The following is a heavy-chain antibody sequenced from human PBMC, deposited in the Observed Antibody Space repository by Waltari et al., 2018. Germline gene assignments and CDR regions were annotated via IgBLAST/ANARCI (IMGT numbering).Heavy chain of an antibody. D-gene: IGHD5-12*01. CDR1: GGSISRRSYY. J-gene: IGHJ5*02. CDR2: MYYSGTT. CDR3: ARHWKRNGYRFDP. Sequence: QLQLQESGPGLMKPSETLSLTCTVSGGSISRRSYYWGWIRQSPGKGLEWIASMYYSGTTYYNPTLESRVTISGDTSKNQFSLRLSSVTAADTAVYYCARHWKRNGYRFDPWGQGTLVTVSS. V-gene: IGHV4-39*01.